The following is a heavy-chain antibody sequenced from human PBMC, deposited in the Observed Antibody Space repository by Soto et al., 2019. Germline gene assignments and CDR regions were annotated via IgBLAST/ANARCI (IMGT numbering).Heavy chain of an antibody. CDR2: IYDRGNT. CDR1: GCSISDGAYY. Sequence: QVQLQESGPGLVKPSQTLSLTCTVSGCSISDGAYYWSWIRQPPGKGLEWIGHIYDRGNTYNNPSLKSRLNISVATSKHHFSLNLNSVTAADTAVYYCASGLSGDKVDQWGQGTLVTVSS. D-gene: IGHD2-21*01. CDR3: ASGLSGDKVDQ. V-gene: IGHV4-30-4*01. J-gene: IGHJ4*02.